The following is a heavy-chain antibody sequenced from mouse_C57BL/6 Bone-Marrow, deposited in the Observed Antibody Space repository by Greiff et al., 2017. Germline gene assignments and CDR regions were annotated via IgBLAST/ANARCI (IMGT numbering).Heavy chain of an antibody. V-gene: IGHV1-81*01. CDR3: ARRGNTYWWFAF. J-gene: IGHJ3*01. CDR2: IYPRSGNT. Sequence: QVQLQQSGAELARPGASVKLSCKASGYTFTSYGISWVKQRTGQGLEWIGEIYPRSGNTYYNEKFKGKATLTADKSSSTAYMELRSLTSEDSAVYFCARRGNTYWWFAFWGQGTLVTVSA. D-gene: IGHD5-2*01. CDR1: GYTFTSYG.